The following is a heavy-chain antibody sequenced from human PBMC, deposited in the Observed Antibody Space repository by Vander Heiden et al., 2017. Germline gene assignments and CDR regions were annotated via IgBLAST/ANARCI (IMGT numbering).Heavy chain of an antibody. J-gene: IGHJ4*02. CDR2: ISSSSSTI. CDR3: AKLGAYFDY. Sequence: EVQLVESGGGLVQPGGSLRPSCAASGFTFSSYSMTWVRQVPGKGLEWVSYISSSSSTIYYADSVKGRFTISRDNAKNSLYLQMNNLRDEDTAVYYCAKLGAYFDYWGQGTLVTVSS. V-gene: IGHV3-48*02. D-gene: IGHD3-3*02. CDR1: GFTFSSYS.